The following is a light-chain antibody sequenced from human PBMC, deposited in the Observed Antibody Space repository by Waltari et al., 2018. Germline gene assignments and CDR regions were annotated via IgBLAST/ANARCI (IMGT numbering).Light chain of an antibody. Sequence: QSVLTQPPSASGTPGQRVTISCSGGTSNIGTNTVNWSQQLPGTAPKLLIYNTHQRPSGVPAQFSGSKSATSAYLAISGLQSDDEADYYCASWDADLRTVLFGGGTKLTVL. CDR3: ASWDADLRTVL. CDR1: TSNIGTNT. CDR2: NTH. J-gene: IGLJ2*01. V-gene: IGLV1-44*01.